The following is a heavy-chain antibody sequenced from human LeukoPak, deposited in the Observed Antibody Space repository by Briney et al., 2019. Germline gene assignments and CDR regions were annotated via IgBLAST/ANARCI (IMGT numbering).Heavy chain of an antibody. CDR1: GFTFSSYA. CDR2: ISGSGGST. CDR3: GRHGGYTNGYLLKNHYQYYMDV. Sequence: GGSLRLSCAASGFTFSSYAMSWVRQAPGKGLEWVSAISGSGGSTYYADSVKGRFTISRDNSKNTLYLQMNSLRADDTAVYYCGRHGGYTNGYLLKNHYQYYMDVWGKGTTVTVSS. J-gene: IGHJ6*03. V-gene: IGHV3-23*01. D-gene: IGHD5-18*01.